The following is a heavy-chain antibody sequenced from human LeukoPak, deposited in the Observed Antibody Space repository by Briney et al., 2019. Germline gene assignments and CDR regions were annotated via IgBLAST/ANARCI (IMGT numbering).Heavy chain of an antibody. D-gene: IGHD6-25*01. V-gene: IGHV4-34*01. J-gene: IGHJ4*02. CDR1: GESFSGNF. CDR2: IDHNGIT. Sequence: SETLPLTCAVSGESFSGNFWTWIRQSPGKGLEWIGEIDHNGITHYNPSLKSRVAMSVDTTRKRFSLTLTSENAADTAVYYCARGGGRAKAFYYDYWGQGSLVTVSS. CDR3: ARGGGRAKAFYYDY.